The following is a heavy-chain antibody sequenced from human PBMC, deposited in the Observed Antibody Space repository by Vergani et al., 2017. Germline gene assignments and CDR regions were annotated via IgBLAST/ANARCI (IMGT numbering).Heavy chain of an antibody. CDR2: ISAYNGNT. J-gene: IGHJ4*02. D-gene: IGHD3-10*01. CDR1: GYTFTSYG. Sequence: QVQLVQSGAEVKKPGASVKVSCKASGYTFTSYGISWVRQAPGQGLEWMGWISAYNGNTNYAQKLQGRVTMTTDTSTSTAYMELRSLRSDDTAVYYCARDLLGTMVRGVPPPYYWGQGTLVTVSS. CDR3: ARDLLGTMVRGVPPPYY. V-gene: IGHV1-18*01.